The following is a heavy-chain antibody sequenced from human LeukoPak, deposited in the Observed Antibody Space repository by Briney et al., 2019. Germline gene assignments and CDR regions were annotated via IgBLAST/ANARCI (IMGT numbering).Heavy chain of an antibody. D-gene: IGHD6-19*01. J-gene: IGHJ4*02. V-gene: IGHV3-53*01. Sequence: GGSLRLSCAASGFTVSTNYMSWVRQAPGKGLEWVSVFYSGGDRYYADSVKGQFTISRDNSKNTVYLQMNSLRLEDTAVYYCARNSVAGTGNYWGQGTLVTVSS. CDR1: GFTVSTNY. CDR2: FYSGGDR. CDR3: ARNSVAGTGNY.